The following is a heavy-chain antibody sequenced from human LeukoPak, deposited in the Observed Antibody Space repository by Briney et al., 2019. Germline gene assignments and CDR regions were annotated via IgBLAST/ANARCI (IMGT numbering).Heavy chain of an antibody. Sequence: GGSLRLSCAASGFTFSSYAMSWVRQAPGKGLEWVSAISGSGGSTYYADSVKGRFTISRDNSKNTLYLQMNSLRAEDTAVYYCARMVRGVLYYFDYWGQGTLVTVSS. D-gene: IGHD3-10*01. V-gene: IGHV3-23*01. J-gene: IGHJ4*02. CDR1: GFTFSSYA. CDR3: ARMVRGVLYYFDY. CDR2: ISGSGGST.